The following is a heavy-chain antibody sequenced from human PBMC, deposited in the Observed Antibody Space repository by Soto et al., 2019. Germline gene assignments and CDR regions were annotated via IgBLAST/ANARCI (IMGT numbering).Heavy chain of an antibody. D-gene: IGHD3-10*01. J-gene: IGHJ4*02. V-gene: IGHV4-31*01. CDR2: IYYSGST. Sequence: QVQLQESGPGLVKPSQTLSLTCTVSGGSISSGGYYWRWIRQHPGKGLEWIGYIYYSGSTYYNPSLKSLVTISVDTSKNQFSLKLSSVTAADTAVYYCAREEAITMVRGVHFDYWGQGTLVTVSS. CDR3: AREEAITMVRGVHFDY. CDR1: GGSISSGGYY.